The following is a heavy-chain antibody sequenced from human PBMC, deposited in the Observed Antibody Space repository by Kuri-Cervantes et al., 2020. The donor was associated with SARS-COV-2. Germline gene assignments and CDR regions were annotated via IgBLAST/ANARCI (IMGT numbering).Heavy chain of an antibody. D-gene: IGHD2-2*01. CDR3: ARGGCSSTSCYSKHQKNWFDP. CDR2: INHSGST. V-gene: IGHV4-34*01. J-gene: IGHJ5*02. Sequence: SETLSLTCAVYGGSFSGYYWSWTRQPPGKGLEWIGEINHSGSTNYNPSLKSRVTISVDTSKNQFSLKLSSVTAADTAVYYCARGGCSSTSCYSKHQKNWFDPWGQGTLVTVSS. CDR1: GGSFSGYY.